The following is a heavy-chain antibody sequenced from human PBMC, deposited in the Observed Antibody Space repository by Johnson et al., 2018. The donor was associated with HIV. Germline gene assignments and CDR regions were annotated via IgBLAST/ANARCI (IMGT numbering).Heavy chain of an antibody. J-gene: IGHJ3*02. CDR3: AKDQSPRMTWWDAFDI. D-gene: IGHD2-8*02. CDR1: GFTFSSYG. V-gene: IGHV3-33*06. Sequence: QVQLVESGGGVVQPGRSLRLSCAASGFTFSSYGMHWVRQAPGKGLEWVAVIWYDGSNKYYADSVKGRFTISRDNSKNTLYLQMNSLRAEDTAVYYCAKDQSPRMTWWDAFDIWGQGTMVTVSS. CDR2: IWYDGSNK.